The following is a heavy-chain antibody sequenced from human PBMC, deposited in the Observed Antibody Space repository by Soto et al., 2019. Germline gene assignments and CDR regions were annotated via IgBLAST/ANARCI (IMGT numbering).Heavy chain of an antibody. CDR1: GYTFTSYG. V-gene: IGHV1-18*01. Sequence: ASVKVSCKASGYTFTSYGISWVRQAPGQGLEWMGWISAYNGNTNYAQKLQGRVTISKDTSKNQVVLTMTNMDPVDTATYYCARTSTVTTLKYGMDVWGQGTTVTVSS. CDR3: ARTSTVTTLKYGMDV. CDR2: ISAYNGNT. D-gene: IGHD4-17*01. J-gene: IGHJ6*02.